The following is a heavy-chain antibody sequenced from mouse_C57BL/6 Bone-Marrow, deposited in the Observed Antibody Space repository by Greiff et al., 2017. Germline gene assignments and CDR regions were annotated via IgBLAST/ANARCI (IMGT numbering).Heavy chain of an antibody. CDR1: GYAFSSYW. Sequence: QVQLQQSGAELVKPGASVKISCKASGYAFSSYWMNWVKPRPGKGLEWIGQIYPGDGDTNYNGKFKGKATLTADKSSSTAYMQLSSLTSEDSAVYFCARWGYYYGSSEDYWGQGTSVTVSS. V-gene: IGHV1-80*01. D-gene: IGHD1-1*01. CDR3: ARWGYYYGSSEDY. J-gene: IGHJ4*01. CDR2: IYPGDGDT.